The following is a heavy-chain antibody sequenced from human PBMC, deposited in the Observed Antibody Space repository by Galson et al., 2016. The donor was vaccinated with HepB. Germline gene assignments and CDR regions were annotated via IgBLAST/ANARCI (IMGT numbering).Heavy chain of an antibody. Sequence: SVKVSCKASGDTFNNFALNWVRQAPGHGLEWLGGIIPIVGKTNYAQKFQGRVTITADQSTRTVYMEMSSLRSDDTALYYCARGTINWSHFDFWGPGTPVTVSS. CDR1: GDTFNNFA. V-gene: IGHV1-69*10. D-gene: IGHD1-1*01. CDR2: IIPIVGKT. J-gene: IGHJ4*02. CDR3: ARGTINWSHFDF.